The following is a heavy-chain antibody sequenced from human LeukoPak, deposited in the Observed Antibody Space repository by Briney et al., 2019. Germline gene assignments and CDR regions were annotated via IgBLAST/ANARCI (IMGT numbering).Heavy chain of an antibody. V-gene: IGHV4-30-4*07. Sequence: SQTLSLTCAVSGGSISSGGYSWSWIRQPPGKGLEWIGYIYYSGSTNYNPSLKSRVTISVDTSKNQFSLKLSSVTAADTAMYYCARVTPYRTYYYDSSGFFDYWGQGTLVTVSS. D-gene: IGHD3-22*01. CDR2: IYYSGST. CDR1: GGSISSGGYS. CDR3: ARVTPYRTYYYDSSGFFDY. J-gene: IGHJ4*02.